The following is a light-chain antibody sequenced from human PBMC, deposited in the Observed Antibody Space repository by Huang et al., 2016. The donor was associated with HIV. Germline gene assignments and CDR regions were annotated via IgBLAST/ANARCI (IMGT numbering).Light chain of an antibody. V-gene: IGKV3-15*01. CDR2: GAS. Sequence: EIVMTQSPVTLSVSPGERATLSCRASQSVSSNLAWYQQKAGQAPRRIIYGASTRATGIPARFSGSGSGTEFTLTISSLQSEDFAVYYCQQYNNWPPEETFGPGTKVDIK. CDR3: QQYNNWPPEET. CDR1: QSVSSN. J-gene: IGKJ3*01.